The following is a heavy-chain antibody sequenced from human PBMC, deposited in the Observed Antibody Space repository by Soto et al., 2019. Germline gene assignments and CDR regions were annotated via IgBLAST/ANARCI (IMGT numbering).Heavy chain of an antibody. J-gene: IGHJ4*02. Sequence: SVKVSCKASGGTFSSYTISWVRQAPGQGLEWMGRIIPILGIANYAQKFQGRVTITADKSTSTAYMELSSLRSEDTAMYFCARGEGLRTAALNFDYWGQGTLVTVSS. CDR1: GGTFSSYT. D-gene: IGHD6-13*01. V-gene: IGHV1-69*02. CDR2: IIPILGIA. CDR3: ARGEGLRTAALNFDY.